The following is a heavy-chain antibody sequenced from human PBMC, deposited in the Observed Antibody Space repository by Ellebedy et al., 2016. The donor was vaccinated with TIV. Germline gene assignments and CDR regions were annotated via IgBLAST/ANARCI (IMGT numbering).Heavy chain of an antibody. CDR1: GFIFSTYS. V-gene: IGHV3-48*04. J-gene: IGHJ4*02. CDR2: ITSDSTTI. CDR3: VRGRGIAAAGTPAPDY. D-gene: IGHD6-13*01. Sequence: GESLKISCAASGFIFSTYSMNWVRQAPGKGLEWVSFITSDSTTIFYAGSVKGRFTISRDNAKNSLFLKMNSLRAEDTAVYYCVRGRGIAAAGTPAPDYWGQGTLVTVSS.